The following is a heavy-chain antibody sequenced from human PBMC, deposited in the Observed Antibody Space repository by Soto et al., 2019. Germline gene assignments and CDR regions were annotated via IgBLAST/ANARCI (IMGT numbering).Heavy chain of an antibody. J-gene: IGHJ6*03. V-gene: IGHV1-8*01. CDR3: ASALKKGGSRWFRSYYYDYMVV. CDR1: GYTFTSYD. CDR2: MNPNSGKT. D-gene: IGHD6-13*01. Sequence: QVQLVQSGAEVKKPGASVKVSCKASGYTFTSYDINWVRQATGQGLEWMGWMNPNSGKTGYAQKFQGRVTITRNTSISTAYMELRSPRSEDTAVYYCASALKKGGSRWFRSYYYDYMVVWGEETTVTVSS.